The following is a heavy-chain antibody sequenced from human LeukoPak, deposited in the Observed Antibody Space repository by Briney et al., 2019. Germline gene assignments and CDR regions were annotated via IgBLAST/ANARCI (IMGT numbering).Heavy chain of an antibody. CDR3: ARVDCSGGSCYSDNWLDP. CDR1: GGSIIGYY. Sequence: PSETLSLTCTVSGGSIIGYYWTWIRQPAGQGPEWIGRIYTNGRTNYNPSLKSRVTMSVDTSKNQFSVKLNFVTAADTAVYYCARVDCSGGSCYSDNWLDPWAREPWSPSPQ. D-gene: IGHD2-15*01. J-gene: IGHJ5*02. V-gene: IGHV4-4*07. CDR2: IYTNGRT.